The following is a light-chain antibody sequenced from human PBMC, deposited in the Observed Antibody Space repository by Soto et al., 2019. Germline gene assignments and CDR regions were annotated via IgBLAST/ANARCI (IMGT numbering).Light chain of an antibody. CDR3: QQYKTYPWT. CDR1: QTINSW. V-gene: IGKV1-5*01. J-gene: IGKJ1*01. Sequence: VDRVTITFRASQTINSWLAWYQQKPGKAPELLIYDASNLESGVPSRFSGSGSGTQFALTISSLQPDDFATYYCQQYKTYPWTFGQGTKVDIK. CDR2: DAS.